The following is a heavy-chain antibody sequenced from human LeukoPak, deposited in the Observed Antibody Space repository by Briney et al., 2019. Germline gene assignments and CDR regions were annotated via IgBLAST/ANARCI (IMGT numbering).Heavy chain of an antibody. J-gene: IGHJ4*02. CDR1: GFTFSSYA. CDR2: IYYSGST. CDR3: ARESPLNYFDY. V-gene: IGHV4-59*01. Sequence: GSLRLSCAASGFTFSSYAMSWVRQAPGKGLEWIGYIYYSGSTNYNPSLKSRVTISVDTSKNQFSLKLSSVTAADTAVYYCARESPLNYFDYWGQGTLVTVSS.